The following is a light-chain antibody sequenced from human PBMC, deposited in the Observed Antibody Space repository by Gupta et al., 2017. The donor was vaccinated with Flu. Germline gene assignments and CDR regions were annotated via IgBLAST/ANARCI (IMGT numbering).Light chain of an antibody. CDR3: QQYYNWPPWT. CDR2: FAS. CDR1: QSVNNN. Sequence: EIVMTQSPATLSVSPGEKVTLSCRASQSVNNNLAWYQQKPGRAPRLLIYFASTRAPGVPARFSGSGFGTELTLTISSRESEDFAVYYCQQYYNWPPWTFGQGTKVEVK. J-gene: IGKJ1*01. V-gene: IGKV3-15*01.